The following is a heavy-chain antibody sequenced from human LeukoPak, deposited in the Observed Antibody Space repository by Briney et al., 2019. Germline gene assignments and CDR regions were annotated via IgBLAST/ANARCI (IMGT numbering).Heavy chain of an antibody. D-gene: IGHD4-11*01. CDR3: ARTTVNIFDY. J-gene: IGHJ4*02. Sequence: SETLSLTCAVYGGSFSGYYWSWIRQPPGKGLEWIGEINHSGSTNYNPSLKSRVTISVDTSKNQFSLKLSSVTAADTAVYYCARTTVNIFDYWGQGTLVTVSS. V-gene: IGHV4-34*01. CDR2: INHSGST. CDR1: GGSFSGYY.